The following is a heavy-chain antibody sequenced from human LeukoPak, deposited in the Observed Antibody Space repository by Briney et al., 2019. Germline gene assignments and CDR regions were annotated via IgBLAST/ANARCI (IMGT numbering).Heavy chain of an antibody. CDR2: IYYSGST. V-gene: IGHV4-59*11. D-gene: IGHD3-16*01. CDR1: GGSINRHY. Sequence: SETLSLTCIVSGGSINRHYWSWIRQPPGKGLEWIGYIYYSGSTNYNPSLKSRVTISVDTSKNQFSLKLSSVTAADTAVYYCARSPYVTFDYWGQGTLVTVSS. J-gene: IGHJ4*02. CDR3: ARSPYVTFDY.